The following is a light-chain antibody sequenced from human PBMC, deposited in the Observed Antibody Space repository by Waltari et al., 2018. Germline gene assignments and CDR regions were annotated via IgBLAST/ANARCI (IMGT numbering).Light chain of an antibody. CDR3: NSYAGSSSWV. V-gene: IGLV2-14*03. J-gene: IGLJ3*02. CDR1: SSDIGFYNY. CDR2: DVS. Sequence: QSALTQPASVSGSPGPSITISCPGPSSDIGFYNYVSWYQQHPGKAPKLMIYDVSERPSGVSNRFSGSKSGNTASLTISGLQAEDEADYYCNSYAGSSSWVFGGGTKLTVL.